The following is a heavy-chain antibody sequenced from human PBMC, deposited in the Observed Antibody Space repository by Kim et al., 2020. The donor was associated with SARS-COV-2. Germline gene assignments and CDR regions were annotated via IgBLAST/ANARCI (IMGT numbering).Heavy chain of an antibody. J-gene: IGHJ4*02. D-gene: IGHD3-22*01. Sequence: VKGRFNITRDNAKNTMSLQMNSLRAEDTAVYYCARVSYYDSSGYLFDYWGQGTLVTVSS. CDR3: ARVSYYDSSGYLFDY. V-gene: IGHV3-74*01.